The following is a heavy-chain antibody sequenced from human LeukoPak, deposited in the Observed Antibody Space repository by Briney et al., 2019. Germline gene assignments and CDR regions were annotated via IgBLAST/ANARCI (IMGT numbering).Heavy chain of an antibody. D-gene: IGHD6-19*01. V-gene: IGHV4-39*07. CDR3: ARGFEYSSAYYFDY. J-gene: IGHJ4*02. Sequence: SETLSLTCTVSGGSISSSSYYWGWIRQPPGKGLEWIGSIHYSGSTYYNPSLKSRVTISVDTSKNQFSLKLSSVTAADTAVYYCARGFEYSSAYYFDYWGQGTLVTVSS. CDR1: GGSISSSSYY. CDR2: IHYSGST.